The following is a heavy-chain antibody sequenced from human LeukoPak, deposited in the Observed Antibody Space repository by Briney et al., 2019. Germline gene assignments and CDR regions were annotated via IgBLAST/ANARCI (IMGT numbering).Heavy chain of an antibody. V-gene: IGHV4-34*01. D-gene: IGHD6-19*01. Sequence: SETLSLTCAVYGGSFSGYYWSWIRQPPGKGLEWMGEITHSGSTNYNPSLKSRVTISVDTSKNQFSLKLSSVTAADTAVYYCAKDWSYRGWAYYIDYWGQGTLVTVSS. CDR2: ITHSGST. CDR1: GGSFSGYY. J-gene: IGHJ4*02. CDR3: AKDWSYRGWAYYIDY.